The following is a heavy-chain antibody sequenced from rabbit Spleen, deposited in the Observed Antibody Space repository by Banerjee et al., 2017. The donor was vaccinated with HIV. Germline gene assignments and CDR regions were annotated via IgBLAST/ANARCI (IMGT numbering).Heavy chain of an antibody. CDR1: GFDFSSGYD. CDR2: AYAGSSGST. CDR3: ARDVGTSFSTYGMDL. V-gene: IGHV1S40*01. D-gene: IGHD8-1*01. J-gene: IGHJ6*01. Sequence: QSLEESGGGLVKPGASLTLTCKASGFDFSSGYDMCWVRQAPGKGLEWVACAYAGSSGSTYSATWAKGRFTISKSSSTTVTLQMTSLTAADMATYFCARDVGTSFSTYGMDLWGPGTLVTVS.